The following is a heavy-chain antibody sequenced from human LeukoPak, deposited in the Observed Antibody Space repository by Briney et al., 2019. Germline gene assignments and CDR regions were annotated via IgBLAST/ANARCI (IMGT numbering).Heavy chain of an antibody. CDR3: ASHILTGYYPVDY. CDR2: IYSGGST. J-gene: IGHJ4*02. D-gene: IGHD3-9*01. CDR1: GFTVSSNY. V-gene: IGHV3-66*04. Sequence: PGGSLRLSCAASGFTVSSNYMSWVRQAPGKGLEWVSVIYSGGSTYYADSVKGRFTISRDNSKNTLYLQMNSLRAEDTAVYYCASHILTGYYPVDYWGQGTLVTVSS.